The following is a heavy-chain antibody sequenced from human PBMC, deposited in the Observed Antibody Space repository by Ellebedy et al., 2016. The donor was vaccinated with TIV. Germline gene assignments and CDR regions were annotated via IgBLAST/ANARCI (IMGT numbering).Heavy chain of an antibody. CDR3: ARVRLGTWNDESPLVS. V-gene: IGHV3-74*01. CDR1: GFSLSSYW. CDR2: ISSDGSHR. Sequence: GESLKISXAASGFSLSSYWMHWVRQAPGKGLVWVSHISSDGSHRNYADSVKGRFTISRDNAKNTLYLQMNSLRAEDTAVYYCARVRLGTWNDESPLVSWGQGTLVTVSS. J-gene: IGHJ5*02. D-gene: IGHD1-1*01.